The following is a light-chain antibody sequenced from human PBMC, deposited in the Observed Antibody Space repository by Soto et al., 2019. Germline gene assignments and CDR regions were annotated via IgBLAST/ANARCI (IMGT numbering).Light chain of an antibody. CDR1: QSVSSTY. J-gene: IGKJ1*01. CDR2: GTS. V-gene: IGKV3-20*01. CDR3: QHFGNSRWT. Sequence: EIVLTQSPGTLSSSPGERATLSCRASQSVSSTYLAWYQQRPGQAPSLLIYGTSRRASGIPDRFSGSGSGTDFTLIINRLEPEDFAVYFCQHFGNSRWTFGQGTRVEIK.